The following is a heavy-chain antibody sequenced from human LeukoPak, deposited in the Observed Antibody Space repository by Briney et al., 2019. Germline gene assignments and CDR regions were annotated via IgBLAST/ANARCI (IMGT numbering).Heavy chain of an antibody. CDR2: IYSGGST. D-gene: IGHD3-3*01. V-gene: IGHV3-66*02. J-gene: IGHJ4*02. Sequence: PGGSLRLSCAASGFTVSSNYMSWVRQAPGKGLEWVSVIYSGGSTCYADSVKGRFTISRDNSKNTLYLQMNSLRAEDTAVYYCARDSSLEWLPGSFDYWGQGTLVTVSS. CDR3: ARDSSLEWLPGSFDY. CDR1: GFTVSSNY.